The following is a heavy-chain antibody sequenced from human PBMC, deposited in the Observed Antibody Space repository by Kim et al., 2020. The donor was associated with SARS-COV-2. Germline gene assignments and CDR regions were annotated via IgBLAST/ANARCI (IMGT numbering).Heavy chain of an antibody. D-gene: IGHD3-16*01. CDR3: VREGDTNWFDP. J-gene: IGHJ5*02. Sequence: NPSLKSRVTMSVDTSKNQITLQLTSVTAADTAVYYCVREGDTNWFDPWGPGILVTVSS. V-gene: IGHV4-30-2*04.